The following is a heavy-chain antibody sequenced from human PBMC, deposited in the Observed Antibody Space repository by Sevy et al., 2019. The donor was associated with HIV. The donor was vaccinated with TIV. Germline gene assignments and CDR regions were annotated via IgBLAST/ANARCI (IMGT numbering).Heavy chain of an antibody. J-gene: IGHJ3*02. D-gene: IGHD2-15*01. CDR2: VYQSGST. V-gene: IGHV4-38-2*01. CDR1: DFSIRSGYY. Sequence: SETLSLTCAVSDFSIRSGYYWAWIRQPPGMGLEWIGSVYQSGSTDYNPSLKSRVTISVDTSKTHFSLKLDSVTAADTAVYYCARQGYFYTDAFDIWGQGTMVTVSS. CDR3: ARQGYFYTDAFDI.